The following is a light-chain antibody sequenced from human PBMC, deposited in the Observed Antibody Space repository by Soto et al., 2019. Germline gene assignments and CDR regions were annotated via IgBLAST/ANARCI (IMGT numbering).Light chain of an antibody. J-gene: IGLJ2*01. CDR2: DNN. CDR1: TSNIGNNY. V-gene: IGLV1-51*01. Sequence: QSVLTQPPSVSAAPGQKVTISCSGSTSNIGNNYVSWYQQFPGTAPKLLIYDNNKRPSGIPDRFSASRSGTSATLGITGLQTGDEADYYCGTWDNSLGSGVFGGGTKVTVL. CDR3: GTWDNSLGSGV.